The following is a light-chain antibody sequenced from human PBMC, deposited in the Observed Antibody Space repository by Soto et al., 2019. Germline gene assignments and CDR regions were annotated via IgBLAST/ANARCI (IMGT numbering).Light chain of an antibody. J-gene: IGKJ1*01. V-gene: IGKV3-15*01. CDR1: QSVSSN. CDR2: GAS. CDR3: QQYHDWPPWT. Sequence: EILMTQSPATLSVSPGERASLSCRASQSVSSNLAWYQQKPGQAPRLLIYGASTRATGFPARFSGSGSGTEFTLTISSLQSEDFAVYYCQQYHDWPPWTFGQGTKV.